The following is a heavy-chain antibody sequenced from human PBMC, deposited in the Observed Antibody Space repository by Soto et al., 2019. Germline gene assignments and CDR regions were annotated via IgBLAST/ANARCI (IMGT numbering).Heavy chain of an antibody. Sequence: ASVKVSCKASGYTFTSYDINWVRQATGQGLEWMGWMNPNSGNTGYAQKFQGRVTMTRNTSISTAYMELSSLRSEDTAVYYCARGSNKYQLIYYYYMDVWGKGTTVTVSS. CDR3: ARGSNKYQLIYYYYMDV. CDR1: GYTFTSYD. CDR2: MNPNSGNT. D-gene: IGHD2-2*01. J-gene: IGHJ6*03. V-gene: IGHV1-8*01.